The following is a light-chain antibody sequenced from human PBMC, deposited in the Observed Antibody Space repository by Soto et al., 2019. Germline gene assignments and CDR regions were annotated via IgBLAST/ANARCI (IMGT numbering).Light chain of an antibody. J-gene: IGLJ2*01. V-gene: IGLV4-69*01. CDR3: QTWVTGIHVV. CDR1: SGHSSYA. CDR2: LNSDGSH. Sequence: QLVLTQSPSASASLGASVQLTCTLSSGHSSYAIAWHQQQPEKGPRYLMKLNSDGSHSKGDGIPDRFSGSSSGAESYLTISSLQSEDEADYYCQTWVTGIHVVFGGGTKLTVL.